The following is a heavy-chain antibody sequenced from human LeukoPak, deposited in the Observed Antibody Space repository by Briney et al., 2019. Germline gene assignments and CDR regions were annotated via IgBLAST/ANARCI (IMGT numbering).Heavy chain of an antibody. D-gene: IGHD6-19*01. CDR1: GGSISSGSYY. J-gene: IGHJ5*02. Sequence: SETLSLTCTVSGGSISSGSYYWGWIRQPPGKGLEWIGSIYYSGSTYYNPSLKSRVTISVDTSKNQFSLKLSSVTAADTAVYYCAREGRGQWLVRFNWYDPWGQGTLVTVSS. CDR3: AREGRGQWLVRFNWYDP. V-gene: IGHV4-39*07. CDR2: IYYSGST.